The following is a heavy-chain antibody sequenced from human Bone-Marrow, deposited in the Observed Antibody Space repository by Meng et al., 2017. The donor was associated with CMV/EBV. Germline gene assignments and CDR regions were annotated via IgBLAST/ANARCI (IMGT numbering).Heavy chain of an antibody. V-gene: IGHV1-2*02. J-gene: IGHJ3*01. CDR2: INPNSAGP. CDR1: GYSFTGYY. CDR3: ARDSAVEVPPAIVPLEAFDL. D-gene: IGHD2-2*01. Sequence: ASVKVSCKTSGYSFTGYYIHWVRQAPGQGLEWMGWINPNSAGPNYAQKFQGRVTMTRDTSIRTAYMELIRLTSDDTAVYYCARDSAVEVPPAIVPLEAFDLWGQGTMVTVSS.